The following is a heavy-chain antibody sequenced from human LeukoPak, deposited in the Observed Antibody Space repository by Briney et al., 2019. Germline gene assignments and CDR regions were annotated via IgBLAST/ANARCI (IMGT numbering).Heavy chain of an antibody. CDR3: AKARGLGIVGAHFDY. V-gene: IGHV3-23*01. D-gene: IGHD1-26*01. CDR1: GFTFSSYA. Sequence: GGSLRLSCAASGFTFSSYAMSWVRQAPGKGLEWVSAISGSGGSTYYADSVKGRFTISRDNSKNTLYLQMNSLRAEDTAVCYCAKARGLGIVGAHFDYWGQGTLVTVSS. J-gene: IGHJ4*02. CDR2: ISGSGGST.